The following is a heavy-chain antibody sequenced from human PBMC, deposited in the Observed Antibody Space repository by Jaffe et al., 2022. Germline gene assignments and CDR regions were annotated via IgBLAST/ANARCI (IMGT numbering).Heavy chain of an antibody. Sequence: EVQLVESGGGLVQPGGSLRLSCAASGFTFSDHYMDWVRQAPGKGLEWVGRTRNKANSYTTEYAASVKGRFTISRDDSKNSLYLQMNSLKTEDTAVYYCASSRRDGYNPGAFDIWGQGTMVTVSS. CDR1: GFTFSDHY. CDR2: TRNKANSYTT. J-gene: IGHJ3*02. D-gene: IGHD5-12*01. V-gene: IGHV3-72*01. CDR3: ASSRRDGYNPGAFDI.